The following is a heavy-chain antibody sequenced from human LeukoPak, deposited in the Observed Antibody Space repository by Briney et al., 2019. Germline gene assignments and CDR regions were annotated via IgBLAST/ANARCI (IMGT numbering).Heavy chain of an antibody. CDR3: AKDRTAGYDGLVDY. CDR2: ISYDGSNK. Sequence: GGSLRLSCAVSGXTVSSNYMSWVRQAPGKGLEWVAVISYDGSNKYYTDSVKGRFTISRDNSKNTLYLQMNSLRAEDTAVYYCAKDRTAGYDGLVDYWGQGTLVTVSS. D-gene: IGHD5-12*01. J-gene: IGHJ4*02. V-gene: IGHV3-30*18. CDR1: GXTVSSNY.